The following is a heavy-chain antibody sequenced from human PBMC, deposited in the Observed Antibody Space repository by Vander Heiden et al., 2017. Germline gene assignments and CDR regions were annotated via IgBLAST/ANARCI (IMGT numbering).Heavy chain of an antibody. CDR1: GFTFTNAW. J-gene: IGHJ4*02. CDR3: STGYSVAVAATSRT. D-gene: IGHD2-15*01. CDR2: IKKKSDGGTT. V-gene: IGHV3-15*01. Sequence: EVQLVESGGGFVKPGGSLRLSCAVSGFTFTNAWLSWVRQAPGKGREWGGRIKKKSDGGTTDYAAVVKGRFTISRDDSKNMLYLQMDGLKTEDTAVYYCSTGYSVAVAATSRTWGPGTLVTVSS.